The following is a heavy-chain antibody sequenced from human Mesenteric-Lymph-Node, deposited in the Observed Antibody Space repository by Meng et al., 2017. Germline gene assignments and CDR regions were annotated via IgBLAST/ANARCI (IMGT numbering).Heavy chain of an antibody. CDR3: ARGPNYYERSGVMIHFAY. V-gene: IGHV1-69*06. D-gene: IGHD3-22*01. Sequence: SVKVSCKASGGTFSSYAISWVRQAPGQGLEWMGGIIPIFGTANYAQKFQGRVTITADKSTSTAYMELSSLRSDDTAVYYCARGPNYYERSGVMIHFAYWGQGTLVTVAS. J-gene: IGHJ4*02. CDR1: GGTFSSYA. CDR2: IIPIFGTA.